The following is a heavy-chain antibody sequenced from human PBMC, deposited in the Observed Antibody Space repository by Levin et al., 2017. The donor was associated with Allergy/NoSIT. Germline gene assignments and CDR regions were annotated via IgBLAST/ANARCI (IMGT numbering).Heavy chain of an antibody. CDR3: AKTLCGGGRCSFLMDY. J-gene: IGHJ4*02. D-gene: IGHD2-15*01. V-gene: IGHV3-23*01. CDR1: GFTFSTYA. CDR2: ISGNGITT. Sequence: GGSLRLSCAASGFTFSTYAMSWARQAPGKGLDWVSAISGNGITTYYADSVKGRFTISRDNSKNTLYLRMNSLRAEDTAVYYCAKTLCGGGRCSFLMDYWGQGSLVTVSS.